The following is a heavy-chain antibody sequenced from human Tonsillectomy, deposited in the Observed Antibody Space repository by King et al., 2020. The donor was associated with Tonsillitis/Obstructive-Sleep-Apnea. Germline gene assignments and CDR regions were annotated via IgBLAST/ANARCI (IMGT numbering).Heavy chain of an antibody. CDR3: ARSLVLWSGTAYYDYGMAV. J-gene: IGHJ6*02. Sequence: VQLQESGPGLVKPSQTLSLTCSVSGGSISSGGYYWTWVRQHPGKGLEWIGYIYYSGSTNYNPSIQSRVTMSVDSPKNQFSLKLTALTAADTAVYYCARSLVLWSGTAYYDYGMAVWGQGTTVIVSS. D-gene: IGHD2-21*01. V-gene: IGHV4-31*03. CDR2: IYYSGST. CDR1: GGSISSGGYY.